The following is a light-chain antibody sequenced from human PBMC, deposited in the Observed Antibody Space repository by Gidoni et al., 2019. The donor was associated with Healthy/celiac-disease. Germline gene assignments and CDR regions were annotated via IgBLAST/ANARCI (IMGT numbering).Light chain of an antibody. CDR3: QQLNSYPRT. CDR2: AAS. CDR1: QGISSY. J-gene: IGKJ3*01. Sequence: DIQFTPSPSFLSASVGDRVTITCRASQGISSYLAWYQQKPGKAPKLLIYAASTLQSGVPSRFSGSGSGTEFTLTISSLQPEDFATYYCQQLNSYPRTFGPGTKVDIK. V-gene: IGKV1-9*01.